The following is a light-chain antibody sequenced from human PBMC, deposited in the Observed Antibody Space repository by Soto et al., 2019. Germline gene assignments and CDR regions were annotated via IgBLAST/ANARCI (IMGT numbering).Light chain of an antibody. J-gene: IGLJ2*01. CDR1: SSNIGSKN. Sequence: QSVLTQPPSASGTPGQTVTISCSGSSSNIGSKNVNWYQQLPGAAPKLLIYRNNQWPSGAPDRFSGSKSGTSASLAISGLQSEDEGDYYCAAWDESLNGVVFGGGTKLTVL. CDR3: AAWDESLNGVV. V-gene: IGLV1-44*01. CDR2: RNN.